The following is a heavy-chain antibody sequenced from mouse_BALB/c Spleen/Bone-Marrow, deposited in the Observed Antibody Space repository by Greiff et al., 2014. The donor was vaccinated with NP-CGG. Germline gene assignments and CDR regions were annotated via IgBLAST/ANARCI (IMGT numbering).Heavy chain of an antibody. CDR3: ARHAYGNSYWYFDV. CDR1: GYAFSSSW. J-gene: IGHJ1*01. V-gene: IGHV1-82*01. D-gene: IGHD2-1*01. Sequence: VQLVESGPELVKPGASVKISCKASGYAFSSSWMNWVKQRPGQGLEWIGRIYPGDGDTNYNGKFKGKATLTADKSSSTAYMRLSSLTSVDSAVYFCARHAYGNSYWYFDVWGAGTTVTVSS. CDR2: IYPGDGDT.